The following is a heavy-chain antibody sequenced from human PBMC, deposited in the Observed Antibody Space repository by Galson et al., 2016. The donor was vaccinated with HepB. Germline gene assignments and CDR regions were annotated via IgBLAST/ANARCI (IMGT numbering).Heavy chain of an antibody. D-gene: IGHD5-18*01. CDR2: IYYSGIT. V-gene: IGHV4-59*12. Sequence: ETLSLTCTVSGGSISSDYWTWIRQPPGKGLEWIGYIYYSGITNYNPSLKSRVTISVDTSKKQFSLKLSSVTAADTAVYYCARDRPEGYSYGYGMDVWGQGTTVTVSS. CDR3: ARDRPEGYSYGYGMDV. CDR1: GGSISSDY. J-gene: IGHJ6*02.